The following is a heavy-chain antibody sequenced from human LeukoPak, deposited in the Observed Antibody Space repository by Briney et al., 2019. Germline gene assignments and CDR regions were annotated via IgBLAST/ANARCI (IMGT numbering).Heavy chain of an antibody. V-gene: IGHV3-7*01. CDR2: IKQDGSEK. CDR3: ARAPRSSGYYSYYYYMDV. D-gene: IGHD3-22*01. CDR1: GFTFSSYW. Sequence: GGSLRLSCAASGFTFSSYWMSWVRQARGKGLEWVANIKQDGSEKYYVDSVKGRFTISRDNAKNSLYLQMNSLRAEDTAVYYCARAPRSSGYYSYYYYMDVWGKGTTVTVSS. J-gene: IGHJ6*03.